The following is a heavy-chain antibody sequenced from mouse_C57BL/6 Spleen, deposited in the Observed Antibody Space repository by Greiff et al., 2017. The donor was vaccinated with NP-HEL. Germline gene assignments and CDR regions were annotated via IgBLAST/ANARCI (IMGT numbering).Heavy chain of an antibody. V-gene: IGHV1-15*01. D-gene: IGHD2-2*01. CDR3: RREGIYYGNDVDY. CDR1: GYTFTDYE. CDR2: IDPETGGT. Sequence: QVQLQQSGAELVRPGASVTLSCKASGYTFTDYEMHWVKQTPVHGLEWIGAIDPETGGTAYNQKFKGKAILTADKSSSTAYMELRSLTSEDSAVYYGRREGIYYGNDVDYWGQGTTLTVSS. J-gene: IGHJ2*01.